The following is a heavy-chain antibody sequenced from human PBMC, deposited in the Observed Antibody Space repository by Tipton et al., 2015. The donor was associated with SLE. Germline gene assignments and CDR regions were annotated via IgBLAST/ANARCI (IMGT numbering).Heavy chain of an antibody. CDR1: GGSISSYY. CDR3: ARRRGSSWYEDYFDY. Sequence: TLSLPCTVSGGSISSYYWSWIRQPAGGGLEWIGRIYTNENTNHNPSLKSRVTMSVDTSKNHFSLKLISVTAADTAVYYCARRRGSSWYEDYFDYWGQGTLVTVSS. V-gene: IGHV4-4*07. J-gene: IGHJ4*02. CDR2: IYTNENT. D-gene: IGHD6-13*01.